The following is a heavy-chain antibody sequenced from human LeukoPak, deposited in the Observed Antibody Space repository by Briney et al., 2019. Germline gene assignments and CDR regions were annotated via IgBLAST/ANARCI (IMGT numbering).Heavy chain of an antibody. V-gene: IGHV3-23*01. J-gene: IGHJ6*02. CDR3: AKGSSGWAYYYYGMDV. D-gene: IGHD6-19*01. CDR2: ISGSGGST. CDR1: GFTFSSYA. Sequence: GGSLRLSCAASGFTFSSYAMSWVRQAPGKGLEWVSAISGSGGSTYYADSVKGRFTISRDNSKNTLYLQTNSLRAEDTAVYYCAKGSSGWAYYYYGMDVWGQGTTVTVSS.